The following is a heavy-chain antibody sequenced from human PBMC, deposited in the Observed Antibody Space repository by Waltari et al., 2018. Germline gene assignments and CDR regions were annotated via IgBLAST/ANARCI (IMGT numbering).Heavy chain of an antibody. CDR2: MSYTGAT. CDR1: GVSITSNRHY. CDR3: ATYIGASVGTAAFDV. V-gene: IGHV4-39*01. Sequence: QLQLQESGPGLVKPSETLSLTCSVSGVSITSNRHYWGWIRQPPGQGLEWIGTMSYTGATYSSPSLQSRFTISRDTSKNQLSLKLGSVTAADTAVYYCATYIGASVGTAAFDVWGQGTMVTVSS. J-gene: IGHJ3*01. D-gene: IGHD5-12*01.